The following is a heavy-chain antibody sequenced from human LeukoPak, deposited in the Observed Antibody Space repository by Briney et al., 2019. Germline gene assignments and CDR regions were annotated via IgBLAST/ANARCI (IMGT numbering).Heavy chain of an antibody. V-gene: IGHV3-21*01. CDR1: GFTFSSYS. Sequence: GGSLRLSCAASGFTFSSYSMNWVRQAPGKGLEWVSSISSSSSYIYYADSVKGRFTISRDNAKNSLYLQMNSLRAEDTAVYYCARDLREFVYFDYWGQGTLVTVSS. J-gene: IGHJ4*02. CDR2: ISSSSSYI. CDR3: ARDLREFVYFDY.